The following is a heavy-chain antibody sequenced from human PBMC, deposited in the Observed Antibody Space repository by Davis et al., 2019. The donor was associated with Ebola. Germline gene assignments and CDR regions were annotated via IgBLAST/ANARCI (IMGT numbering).Heavy chain of an antibody. Sequence: GESLKISCKGSGYSFTSYWIGWVRQMPGKGLEWMGIIYPGDSDTRYSPSFQGQVTISADKSISTAYLQWSSLKASDTAMYYCARRGVDCSGGSCPLSYWGQGTLVTVSS. CDR1: GYSFTSYW. CDR3: ARRGVDCSGGSCPLSY. J-gene: IGHJ4*02. V-gene: IGHV5-51*01. CDR2: IYPGDSDT. D-gene: IGHD2-15*01.